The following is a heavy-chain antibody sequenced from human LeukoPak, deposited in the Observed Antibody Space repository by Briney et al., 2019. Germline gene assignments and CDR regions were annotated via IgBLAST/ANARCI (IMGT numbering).Heavy chain of an antibody. V-gene: IGHV4-39*01. CDR2: IYYSGST. Sequence: SETLSLTCTVSGGSISSSSYYWGWIRQPPGKGLEWIGSIYYSGSTYYNPSLKSRVTISVDTSKNQFSLKLSSVTAADTAVYYCARGHGARWVWWGQGTLVTVSS. D-gene: IGHD6-13*01. CDR1: GGSISSSSYY. CDR3: ARGHGARWVW. J-gene: IGHJ4*02.